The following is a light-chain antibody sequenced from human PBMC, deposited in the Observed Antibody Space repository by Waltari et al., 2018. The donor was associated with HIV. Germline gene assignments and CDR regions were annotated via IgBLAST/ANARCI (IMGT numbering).Light chain of an antibody. V-gene: IGKV1-5*03. J-gene: IGKJ1*01. CDR1: QSIGRW. Sequence: DIQMTQSPSPVSASVGHTVTITCRASQSIGRWLAWYQQKPGEAPKLLIYETSTLEIGVPSIFSGSGSGTEFTLTVSRLQPEDFATYYCQQYNSHSRTFGQGTKVEIK. CDR2: ETS. CDR3: QQYNSHSRT.